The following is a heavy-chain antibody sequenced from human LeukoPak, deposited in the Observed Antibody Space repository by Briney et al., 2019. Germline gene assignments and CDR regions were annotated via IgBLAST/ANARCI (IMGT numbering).Heavy chain of an antibody. V-gene: IGHV4-59*08. J-gene: IGHJ5*02. D-gene: IGHD1-1*01. CDR3: ARRVQLEPYGINWFDP. Sequence: PSETPFPTFTFSGCSINNYYWSLFLQPPRKGLEWIGYIYYSGSTNYNPSLKSRVTISVDTSKNQFSLKLSSVTAADTAVYYCARRVQLEPYGINWFDPWGQGTLVTVSS. CDR1: GCSINNYY. CDR2: IYYSGST.